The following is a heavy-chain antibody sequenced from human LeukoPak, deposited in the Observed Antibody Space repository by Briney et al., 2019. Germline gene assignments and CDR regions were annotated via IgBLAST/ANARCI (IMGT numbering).Heavy chain of an antibody. J-gene: IGHJ4*02. Sequence: GGSLRLSCAASRFTFSSYSMNWVRQAPGKGLEWVSSISSSSSYIYYADSVKGRFTISRDNAKNSMYLQMNSLRAEDTAVYYCARDSGWYGTFDYWGQGTLVTVSS. D-gene: IGHD6-19*01. CDR2: ISSSSSYI. CDR3: ARDSGWYGTFDY. CDR1: RFTFSSYS. V-gene: IGHV3-21*01.